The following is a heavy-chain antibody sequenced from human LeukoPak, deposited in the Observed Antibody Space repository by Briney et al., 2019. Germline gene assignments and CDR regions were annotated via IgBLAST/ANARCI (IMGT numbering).Heavy chain of an antibody. CDR3: ARPPSTSAWSNSVDD. D-gene: IGHD6-19*01. Sequence: GGSLRLSCAASGFIFSSNSMNWVRQAPGKGLEWVASISGSGSNKYYADSVQGRFTISRDNAKNSLYLQMGSLRAEDTAVYYCARPPSTSAWSNSVDDWGQGTLVTVSS. V-gene: IGHV3-21*01. J-gene: IGHJ4*02. CDR2: ISGSGSNK. CDR1: GFIFSSNS.